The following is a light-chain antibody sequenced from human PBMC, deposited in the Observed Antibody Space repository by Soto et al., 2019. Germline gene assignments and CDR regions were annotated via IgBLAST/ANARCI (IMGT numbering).Light chain of an antibody. J-gene: IGLJ1*01. CDR1: SSDVGGYNS. CDR3: KSYAGSNTYV. Sequence: QSVLTQPASVSGSPGQSITVSCTGTSSDVGGYNSVSWYQQHPGKPPKLIIYEVSNRPSGVSDRFSGSKSGNTASLTISGLQAEDEADYFCKSYAGSNTYVFGSGTKVTVL. CDR2: EVS. V-gene: IGLV2-14*03.